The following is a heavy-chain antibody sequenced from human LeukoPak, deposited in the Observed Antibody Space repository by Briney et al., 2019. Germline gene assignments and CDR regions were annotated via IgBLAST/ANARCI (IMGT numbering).Heavy chain of an antibody. CDR2: IYYSGST. Sequence: SETLSLTCTVSGGSISSYYWSWIRQPPVKGLEWIGYIYYSGSTNYNPSLKSRVTISVDTSKNQFSLKLSSVTAADTAVYYCARDPGAGVTNRYYYYYVMDVWGQGTTVTVSS. J-gene: IGHJ6*02. CDR3: ARDPGAGVTNRYYYYYVMDV. V-gene: IGHV4-59*01. CDR1: GGSISSYY. D-gene: IGHD4-4*01.